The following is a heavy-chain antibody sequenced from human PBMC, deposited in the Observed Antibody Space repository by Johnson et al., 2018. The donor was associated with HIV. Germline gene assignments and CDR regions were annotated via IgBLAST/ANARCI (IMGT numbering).Heavy chain of an antibody. V-gene: IGHV3-13*01. J-gene: IGHJ3*02. Sequence: GSLRLSCAASGFTFSNYDIHWVRQATGKGLEWVSTIGTAGDTYYPGSVKGRFTISRENAKNSLYLQMNSLRAGDTAVYYCARVTNDAFDIWGQGTMVTVSS. CDR1: GFTFSNYD. CDR3: ARVTNDAFDI. CDR2: IGTAGDT.